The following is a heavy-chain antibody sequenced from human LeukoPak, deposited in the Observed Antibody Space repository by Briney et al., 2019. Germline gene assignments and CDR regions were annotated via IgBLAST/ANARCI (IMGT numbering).Heavy chain of an antibody. CDR3: ARFRVVVTANDAFDI. CDR1: GGTFSSYA. D-gene: IGHD2-21*02. J-gene: IGHJ3*02. CDR2: IIPIFGTA. V-gene: IGHV1-69*05. Sequence: SVTVSCKASGGTFSSYAISWVRQAPGQGLEWMGRIIPIFGTANYAQKFQGRVTITTDESTSTAYMELSSLRSEDTAVYYCARFRVVVTANDAFDIWGQGTMVTVSS.